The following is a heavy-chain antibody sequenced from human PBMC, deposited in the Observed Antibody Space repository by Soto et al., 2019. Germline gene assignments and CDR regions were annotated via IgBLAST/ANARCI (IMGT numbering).Heavy chain of an antibody. CDR2: ISYDGSTT. Sequence: GGSLRLSCAASEFTFSNYAMSWVRQAPGKGLEWVSVISYDGSTTYYADSVKGRFTISRDNSKNTLYLQMNSLRAEDTAVYYCAKVNAAGSYYYGMDVWGQGTTVTVSS. D-gene: IGHD6-13*01. V-gene: IGHV3-23*01. J-gene: IGHJ6*02. CDR1: EFTFSNYA. CDR3: AKVNAAGSYYYGMDV.